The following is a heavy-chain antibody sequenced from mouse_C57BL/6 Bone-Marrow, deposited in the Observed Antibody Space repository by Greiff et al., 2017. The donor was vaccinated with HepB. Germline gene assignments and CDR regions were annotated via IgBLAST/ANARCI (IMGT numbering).Heavy chain of an antibody. Sequence: QVQLQQPGTELVKPGASVKLSCKASGYTFTSYWMHWVKQRPGQGLEWIGNINPSNGGTNYNEKFKSKATLTVDKSSSTAYMQLSSLTSEDSAVYYWARKGVYGNYVDWYFDVWGTGTTVTVSS. J-gene: IGHJ1*03. CDR1: GYTFTSYW. V-gene: IGHV1-53*01. CDR3: ARKGVYGNYVDWYFDV. D-gene: IGHD2-1*01. CDR2: INPSNGGT.